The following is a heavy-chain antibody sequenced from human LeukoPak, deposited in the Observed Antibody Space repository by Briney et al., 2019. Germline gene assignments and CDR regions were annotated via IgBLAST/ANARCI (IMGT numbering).Heavy chain of an antibody. CDR3: TKDPNGDYVGAFDP. Sequence: GGSLRLSCAASGFTFSTFAMAWVRQAPGKGLEWVSSITGTHYTTYYTDSVKGRFTISRDNSKNTLYLQMNSLRADDTAIYYCTKDPNGDYVGAFDPWGQGTLVTVSS. D-gene: IGHD4-17*01. V-gene: IGHV3-23*01. CDR2: ITGTHYTT. CDR1: GFTFSTFA. J-gene: IGHJ5*02.